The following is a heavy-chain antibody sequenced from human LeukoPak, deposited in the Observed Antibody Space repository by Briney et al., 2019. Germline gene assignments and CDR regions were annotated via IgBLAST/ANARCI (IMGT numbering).Heavy chain of an antibody. Sequence: GGSLRLSCAASGFTFSGYVMHWVRQAPGKGLEWVAFIRYDGSNKYYADSVKGRFTISRDNSKNTLYLQMNSLRAEDTAVYYCARVSWRGGSSWPLDYWGPGTLVTVSS. D-gene: IGHD6-13*01. J-gene: IGHJ4*02. CDR1: GFTFSGYV. CDR3: ARVSWRGGSSWPLDY. V-gene: IGHV3-30*02. CDR2: IRYDGSNK.